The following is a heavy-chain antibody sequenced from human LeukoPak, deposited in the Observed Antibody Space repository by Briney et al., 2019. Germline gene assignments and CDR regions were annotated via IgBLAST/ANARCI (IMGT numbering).Heavy chain of an antibody. Sequence: PGGSLRLSCAASGFYAMSWVRQAPGKGLEWVSAISGSGGSTYYADSVKGRFTISRDNSKNTLYLQMNSLRAEDTAVYYCAKDGLYYYDSSGYYRFDNWGQGTLVTVSS. J-gene: IGHJ4*02. D-gene: IGHD3-22*01. CDR2: ISGSGGST. V-gene: IGHV3-23*01. CDR3: AKDGLYYYDSSGYYRFDN. CDR1: GFYA.